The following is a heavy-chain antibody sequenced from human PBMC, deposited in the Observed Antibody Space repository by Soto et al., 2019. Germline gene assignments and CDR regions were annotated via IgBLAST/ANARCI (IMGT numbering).Heavy chain of an antibody. D-gene: IGHD1-26*01. CDR2: ISSSGSTI. J-gene: IGHJ6*02. V-gene: IGHV3-48*03. Sequence: GGALRLSYAASGFTFSSYEMNWFRQAPGKGLEWVSYISSSGSTIYYADSVKGRFTISRDNAKNSLYLQMNSLRAEDTAVYYCARGRSFYYYGMDVWGQGTTVTAP. CDR1: GFTFSSYE. CDR3: ARGRSFYYYGMDV.